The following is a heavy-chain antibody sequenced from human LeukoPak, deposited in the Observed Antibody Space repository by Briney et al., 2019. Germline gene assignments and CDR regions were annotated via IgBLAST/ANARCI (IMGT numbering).Heavy chain of an antibody. V-gene: IGHV1-69*13. CDR2: IIPIFGTA. J-gene: IGHJ4*02. D-gene: IGHD2-2*02. CDR3: ARYCSSTSCYTGTAFDY. CDR1: GGTLSSYA. Sequence: SVKVSCKASGGTLSSYAISWVRQAPGQGLEWMGGIIPIFGTANYAQKFQGRVTITADESTSTAYMELSSLRSEDTAVYYCARYCSSTSCYTGTAFDYWGQGTLVTVSS.